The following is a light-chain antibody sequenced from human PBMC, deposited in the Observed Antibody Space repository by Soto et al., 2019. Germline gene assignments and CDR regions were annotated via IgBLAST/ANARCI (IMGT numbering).Light chain of an antibody. V-gene: IGKV3-15*01. Sequence: EIVMTQSPATLSVSPGEGATLSCRASQSVSSNLAWYQQKPGQAPRLLIYDAPTWATGIPARFDGSGSGTEFTLTISSLQSEDFAVYYCQQYNKWPLTFGGGTRVEIK. CDR3: QQYNKWPLT. CDR2: DAP. J-gene: IGKJ4*01. CDR1: QSVSSN.